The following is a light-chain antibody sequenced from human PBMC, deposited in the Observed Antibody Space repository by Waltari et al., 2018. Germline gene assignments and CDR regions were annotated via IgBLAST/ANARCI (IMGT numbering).Light chain of an antibody. V-gene: IGKV3-15*01. CDR3: QQSSNWPRT. Sequence: ILMTQSPATPSVSPGGRATLTCRASQTVSSNLAWYQQKPGEAPRLLIYGASTRATGIPARFSGSGSGTEFTLTISSLQSEDFAVYYCQQSSNWPRTFGQGTKVEIK. J-gene: IGKJ1*01. CDR1: QTVSSN. CDR2: GAS.